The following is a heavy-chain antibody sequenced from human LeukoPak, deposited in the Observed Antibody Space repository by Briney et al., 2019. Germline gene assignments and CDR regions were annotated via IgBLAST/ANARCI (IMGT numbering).Heavy chain of an antibody. CDR1: GFTFSSYS. D-gene: IGHD6-13*01. CDR2: ISSSSSYR. J-gene: IGHJ4*02. Sequence: GGSLRLSCAASGFTFSSYSMNWVRQAPGKGLEWVSSISSSSSYRYYADSVKGRFTISRDNAKNSLYLQMNSLRAEDTAVYYCARERGIAAADTYPLTYWGQGTLVTVSS. CDR3: ARERGIAAADTYPLTY. V-gene: IGHV3-21*01.